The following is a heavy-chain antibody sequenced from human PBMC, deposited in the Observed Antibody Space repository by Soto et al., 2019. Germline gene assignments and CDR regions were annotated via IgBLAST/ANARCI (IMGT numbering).Heavy chain of an antibody. J-gene: IGHJ4*02. Sequence: ASVKVSCKASGYTFITYDIHWVREATGQGLEWMGWMNPSNGNAGYAQKFQGRVTMTRNTSISTAYMDLSSLRSEDTAVYFCARRKERSGPHYFDSWGQGTLVTVSS. CDR1: GYTFITYD. D-gene: IGHD6-25*01. CDR3: ARRKERSGPHYFDS. CDR2: MNPSNGNA. V-gene: IGHV1-8*01.